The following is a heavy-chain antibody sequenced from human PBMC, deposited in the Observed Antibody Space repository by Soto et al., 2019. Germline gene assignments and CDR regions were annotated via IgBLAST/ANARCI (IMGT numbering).Heavy chain of an antibody. V-gene: IGHV4-61*01. CDR3: ARGYSSSWYLYYFDY. Sequence: QVQLQESGPGLVKPSETLSLTCTVSCGSVSSGSYYWSWIRQPPGKGLEWIGYIYYSGSTNYNPSLKSRVTISVDTSKNQFSLKLSSVTAADTAVYYCARGYSSSWYLYYFDYWGQGTLVTVSS. J-gene: IGHJ4*02. D-gene: IGHD6-13*01. CDR1: CGSVSSGSYY. CDR2: IYYSGST.